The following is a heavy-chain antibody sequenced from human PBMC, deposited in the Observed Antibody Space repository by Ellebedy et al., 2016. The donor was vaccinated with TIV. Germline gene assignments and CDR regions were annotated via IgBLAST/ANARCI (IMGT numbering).Heavy chain of an antibody. CDR1: GFTFRNYW. CDR3: ARGTDPYFDLPNWLDP. J-gene: IGHJ5*02. CDR2: IKTDGTIS. D-gene: IGHD2/OR15-2a*01. Sequence: GESLKISCAASGFTFRNYWMHWVRQAPGKGLVWASRIKTDGTISDYAASVQGRFTISRDNAKNTLYLQMNNLRAEDTAVYYCARGTDPYFDLPNWLDPWGQGTLVTVSP. V-gene: IGHV3-74*01.